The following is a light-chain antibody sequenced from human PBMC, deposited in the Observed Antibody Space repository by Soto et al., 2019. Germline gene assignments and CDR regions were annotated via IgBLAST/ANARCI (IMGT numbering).Light chain of an antibody. CDR1: QSVSNNY. CDR3: QQYGSSGT. Sequence: DIVLTQSPGTMSLSPGERTTLSCRASQSVSNNYLAWYRQKPGQAPRLLIYGASNRATGIPDRFSGSGSGTDFTLTISRLEPEDFAVYYCQQYGSSGTFGQGTKVDIK. CDR2: GAS. J-gene: IGKJ1*01. V-gene: IGKV3-20*01.